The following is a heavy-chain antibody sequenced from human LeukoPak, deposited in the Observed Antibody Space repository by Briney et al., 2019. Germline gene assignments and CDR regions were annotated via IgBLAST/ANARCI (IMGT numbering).Heavy chain of an antibody. J-gene: IGHJ4*02. D-gene: IGHD6-19*01. CDR1: GESVPSKNGA. CDR2: TYYRSKWYT. Sequence: SQTLPVTCDISGESVPSKNGAWNCMRQSPSRGLEWLGSTYYRSKWYTDYAVSMNGRITISPDTSKNQFSLQLNSVTPDDTAVYYCARDVGTSGWHTFDYWGQGTLVTVSS. CDR3: ARDVGTSGWHTFDY. V-gene: IGHV6-1*01.